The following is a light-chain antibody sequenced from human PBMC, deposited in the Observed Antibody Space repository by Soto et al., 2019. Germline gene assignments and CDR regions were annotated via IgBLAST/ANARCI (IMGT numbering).Light chain of an antibody. Sequence: DIQMTQSPSTLSASIGDRVTITCRARQSISSWLAWYQQKPGKAPKLLIYKASILESGVPSRFSGSGSGTEFTLTISSLQPEDFATYYCQQYNTYWTFGQGTKVEIK. CDR1: QSISSW. V-gene: IGKV1-5*03. CDR2: KAS. CDR3: QQYNTYWT. J-gene: IGKJ1*01.